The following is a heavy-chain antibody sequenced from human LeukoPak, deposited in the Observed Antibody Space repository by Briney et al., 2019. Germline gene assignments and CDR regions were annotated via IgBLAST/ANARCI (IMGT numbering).Heavy chain of an antibody. CDR2: IDWDDDK. CDR3: ARVQVGYCSSTSCKQSGYYYYYYYMDV. D-gene: IGHD2-2*01. Sequence: SGPALVKPTQTLTLTCTFSGFSLSTSGMCVSWIRQPPGKALEWLARIDWDDDKYYSTSLKTRLTISKDTSKNQVVLTMTNMDPVDTATYYCARVQVGYCSSTSCKQSGYYYYYYYMDVWGKGTTVTVSS. CDR1: GFSLSTSGMC. V-gene: IGHV2-70*11. J-gene: IGHJ6*03.